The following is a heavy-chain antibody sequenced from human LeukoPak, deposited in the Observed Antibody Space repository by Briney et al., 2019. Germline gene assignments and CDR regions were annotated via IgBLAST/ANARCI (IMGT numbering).Heavy chain of an antibody. CDR3: AKDGYRIGTGDY. V-gene: IGHV3-30*02. CDR1: GFTFSSYG. D-gene: IGHD1-1*01. Sequence: GGSLRLSCAASGFTFSSYGMHWVRQAPGKGLEWVAFIRYDGSNKYYADSVKGRFTISRDNAKNALFLRMNSLRAEDTAVYYCAKDGYRIGTGDYWGQGTLVTVSS. J-gene: IGHJ4*02. CDR2: IRYDGSNK.